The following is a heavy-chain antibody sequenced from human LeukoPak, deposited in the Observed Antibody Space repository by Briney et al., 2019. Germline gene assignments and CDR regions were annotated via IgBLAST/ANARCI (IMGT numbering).Heavy chain of an antibody. CDR3: ARDRRGFSSGWSLDY. CDR1: GYTFTSYG. CDR2: ISAYDGNT. D-gene: IGHD6-19*01. Sequence: GASVKVSCKASGYTFTSYGISWVRQAPGQGLEWMGWISAYDGNTNYAQKLQGRVTMTTDPSTSTAYMELRSLRSDDTAVYYCARDRRGFSSGWSLDYWGQGTLVTVSS. J-gene: IGHJ4*02. V-gene: IGHV1-18*01.